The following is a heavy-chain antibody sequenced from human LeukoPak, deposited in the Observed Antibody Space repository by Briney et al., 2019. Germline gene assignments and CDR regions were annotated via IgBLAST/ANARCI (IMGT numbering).Heavy chain of an antibody. CDR2: ISSSGSTI. Sequence: PGRSLRLSCAASVFTFSSYEMNWVREAPGKGLEWVSYISSSGSTIYYADSVKGRFTISRDNAKNSLYLQMNRLRAEDTAVYYCARETYDYVWGSYRYEAYFDYWGQGTLVTVSS. J-gene: IGHJ4*02. CDR3: ARETYDYVWGSYRYEAYFDY. D-gene: IGHD3-16*02. CDR1: VFTFSSYE. V-gene: IGHV3-48*03.